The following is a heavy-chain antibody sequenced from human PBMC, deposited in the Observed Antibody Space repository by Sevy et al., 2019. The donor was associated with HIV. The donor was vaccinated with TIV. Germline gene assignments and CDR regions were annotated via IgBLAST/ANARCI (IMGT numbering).Heavy chain of an antibody. CDR1: GFTFGTYA. D-gene: IGHD2-15*01. CDR3: ARDAGGGNSFDY. Sequence: GGSLRLSCAASGFTFGTYAMFWVRQAPGKGLEWVTLTSYDGSSKYYADSVKGRFTISRDNSKTTLYLQMNSLRAEDTAVYYCARDAGGGNSFDYWGQGTLVTVSS. V-gene: IGHV3-30-3*01. CDR2: TSYDGSSK. J-gene: IGHJ4*02.